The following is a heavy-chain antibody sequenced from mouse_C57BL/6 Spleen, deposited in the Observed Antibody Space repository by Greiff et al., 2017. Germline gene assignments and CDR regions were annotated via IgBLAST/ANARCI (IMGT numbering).Heavy chain of an antibody. Sequence: QVQLQQPGAELVKPGASVKLSCKASGYTFTSYWMQWVKQRPGQGLEWIGEIDPSDSYTNYNQKFKGKATLTVDTSSSTAYMQLSSLTSEDSAVYYCARPYSDCFDYWGQGTTLTVSS. CDR1: GYTFTSYW. CDR2: IDPSDSYT. V-gene: IGHV1-50*01. CDR3: ARPYSDCFDY. J-gene: IGHJ2*01. D-gene: IGHD2-12*01.